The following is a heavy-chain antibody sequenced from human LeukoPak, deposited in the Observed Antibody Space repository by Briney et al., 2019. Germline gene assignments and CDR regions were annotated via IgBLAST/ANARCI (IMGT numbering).Heavy chain of an antibody. CDR1: GFTFSSYW. CDR2: IKQDGSEK. CDR3: ARGADCTSGVCYTDRDY. V-gene: IGHV3-7*01. Sequence: PGGSLRLSCAASGFTFSSYWMSWVRQAPGKGLEWVANIKQDGSEKYYVDSVKGRFTISRDNAKNSLYLQMNSLRAEDTAVYYCARGADCTSGVCYTDRDYWGQGTLVTVSS. J-gene: IGHJ4*02. D-gene: IGHD2-8*01.